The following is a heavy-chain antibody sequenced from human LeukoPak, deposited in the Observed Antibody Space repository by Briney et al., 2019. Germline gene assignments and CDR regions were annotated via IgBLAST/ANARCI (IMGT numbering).Heavy chain of an antibody. CDR3: ARDLIAVATFDY. CDR2: ISGSGGST. V-gene: IGHV3-23*01. Sequence: QPGGSLRLACAASGFTFSSYAMSWVRQAPGKGLEWVSAISGSGGSTYYADSVKGRFTISRDNAKNSLYLQMNSLRAEDTAVYYCARDLIAVATFDYWGQGTLVTVSS. CDR1: GFTFSSYA. J-gene: IGHJ4*02. D-gene: IGHD6-19*01.